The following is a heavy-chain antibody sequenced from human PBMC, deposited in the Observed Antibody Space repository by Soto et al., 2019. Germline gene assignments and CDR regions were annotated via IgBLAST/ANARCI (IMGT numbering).Heavy chain of an antibody. CDR3: AKNGGYETYYYYGMYF. D-gene: IGHD5-12*01. CDR1: GFTFSSYA. Sequence: PGGSLRLSCAASGFTFSSYAMSWVRQAPGKGLEWVSAISGSGGSTYYADSVKGRLTISRDNSKNTLYLQMNSLRAEDTAVYYCAKNGGYETYYYYGMYFWGQGTTVTVSS. CDR2: ISGSGGST. V-gene: IGHV3-23*01. J-gene: IGHJ6*02.